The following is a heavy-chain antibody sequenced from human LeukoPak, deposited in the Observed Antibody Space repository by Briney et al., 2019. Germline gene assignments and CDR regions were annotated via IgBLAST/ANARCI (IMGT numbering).Heavy chain of an antibody. D-gene: IGHD3-10*01. V-gene: IGHV4-39*07. Sequence: SETLSLTCSVSGGSIRSSSYYWGWIRQPPGKGLEWIASIYYSGTTYYNPSLKSRVTISVDTSKNQFSLKLSSVTAADTAVYYCARVDYGSGMSWDIWGQGTMVTVSS. CDR2: IYYSGTT. CDR1: GGSIRSSSYY. CDR3: ARVDYGSGMSWDI. J-gene: IGHJ3*02.